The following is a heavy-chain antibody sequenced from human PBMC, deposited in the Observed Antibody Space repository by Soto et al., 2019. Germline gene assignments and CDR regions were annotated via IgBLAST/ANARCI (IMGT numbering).Heavy chain of an antibody. D-gene: IGHD5-18*01. V-gene: IGHV3-7*04. Sequence: EVYLVESGGDLVQPGGSLRLSCAASGFIFSDHWMNWVRQAPGKGLEWVANIKQDGSETKYVESVRGRFTISRDNAKNPLYLQMNTWRAEDAAVYYCAGGTGWLTDKWGQGTLVAVSS. CDR2: IKQDGSET. J-gene: IGHJ4*02. CDR3: AGGTGWLTDK. CDR1: GFIFSDHW.